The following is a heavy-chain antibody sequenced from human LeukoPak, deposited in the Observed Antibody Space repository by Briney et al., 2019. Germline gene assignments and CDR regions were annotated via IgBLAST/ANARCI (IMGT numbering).Heavy chain of an antibody. D-gene: IGHD1-26*01. CDR1: GFTFSTYA. CDR2: ISYSGGST. V-gene: IGHV3-23*01. CDR3: AKDDGGSPPDAFDI. J-gene: IGHJ3*02. Sequence: GGSLRLSCAASGFTFSTYAMNWVRQAPGKGLEWVSTISYSGGSTYYADSVKGRFAISRDSSKNTLYLQMNGLRGEDTAVYYCAKDDGGSPPDAFDIWGQGTLVTVSS.